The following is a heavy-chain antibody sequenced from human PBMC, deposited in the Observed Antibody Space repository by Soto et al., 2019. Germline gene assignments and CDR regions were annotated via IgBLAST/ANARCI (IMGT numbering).Heavy chain of an antibody. D-gene: IGHD2-8*01. CDR2: ISYDGSNK. Sequence: QVQLVESGGGVVQPGRSLRLSCAASGFTFSSYGMYWVRQAPGKGLEWVAVISYDGSNKYYADSVKGRFTISRDNSKNTLYLQMNSLRAEDTAVYYCAKDIGYCTNGVCETFDYWGQGTLVTVSS. CDR1: GFTFSSYG. V-gene: IGHV3-30*18. CDR3: AKDIGYCTNGVCETFDY. J-gene: IGHJ4*02.